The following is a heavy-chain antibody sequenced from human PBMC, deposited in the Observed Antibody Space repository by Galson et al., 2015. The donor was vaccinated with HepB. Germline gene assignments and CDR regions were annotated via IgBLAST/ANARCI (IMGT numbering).Heavy chain of an antibody. CDR2: IGYDGSNK. V-gene: IGHV3-30*02. CDR3: AKEGRGGFDF. J-gene: IGHJ4*02. Sequence: SLRLSCAASGFTFSRSGIHWVRQAPGKGLQWVAFIGYDGSNKYYADSVKGRFTISRDNSKNTLYFQMNSLRPEDTAVYYCAKEGRGGFDFWGQGTLVTVSS. D-gene: IGHD3-10*01. CDR1: GFTFSRSG.